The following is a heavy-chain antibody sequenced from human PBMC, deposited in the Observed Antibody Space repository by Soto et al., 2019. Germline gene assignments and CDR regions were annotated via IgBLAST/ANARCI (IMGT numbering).Heavy chain of an antibody. J-gene: IGHJ4*02. Sequence: GASVKVSCKTSGYTFIGFYVHWVRQAPGHGLEWMGWINPNSGGTNYAQKFQGRVTMTRDTASGTAYMDLRRLTSDDTAVYYCARDRKIEVAGTVDYWGQGTMVTVPQ. CDR2: INPNSGGT. CDR1: GYTFIGFY. CDR3: ARDRKIEVAGTVDY. D-gene: IGHD6-19*01. V-gene: IGHV1-2*02.